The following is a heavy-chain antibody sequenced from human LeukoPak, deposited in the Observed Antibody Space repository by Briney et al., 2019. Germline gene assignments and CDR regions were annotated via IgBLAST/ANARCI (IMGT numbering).Heavy chain of an antibody. D-gene: IGHD5-18*01. CDR3: ARDPSRRYTYGYGDS. V-gene: IGHV3-7*01. J-gene: IGHJ4*02. CDR2: IKQDGSEK. Sequence: GSLRLSCVAPGFTFSGYLMNWVRQSPGKGLEWVANIKQDGSEKYYVDSVKGRFTISRDNARSSLYLQMNSLRAEDTGLYYCARDPSRRYTYGYGDSWGQGTLVTVSS. CDR1: GFTFSGYL.